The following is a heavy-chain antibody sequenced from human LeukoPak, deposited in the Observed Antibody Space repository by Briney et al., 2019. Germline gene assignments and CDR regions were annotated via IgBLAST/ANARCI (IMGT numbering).Heavy chain of an antibody. CDR2: INHSGST. CDR1: GGSFSGYY. CDR3: ARHVLQRTLDY. Sequence: SETLSLTCAVYGGSFSGYYWSWIRQPPGKGLEWIGEINHSGSTNYNPSLKSRVTISVDTSKNQFSLKLSSVTAADTAVYYCARHVLQRTLDYWGQGTLVTVSS. V-gene: IGHV4-34*01. D-gene: IGHD2-8*01. J-gene: IGHJ4*02.